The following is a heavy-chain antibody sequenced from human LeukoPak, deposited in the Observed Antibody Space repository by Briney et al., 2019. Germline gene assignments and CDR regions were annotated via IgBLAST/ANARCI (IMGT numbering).Heavy chain of an antibody. CDR3: ARLYSRDRYYFDY. CDR2: VYYSGST. J-gene: IGHJ4*02. D-gene: IGHD1-26*01. V-gene: IGHV4-39*01. CDR1: GGSVGDSTYS. Sequence: SETLSLTCTVSGGSVGDSTYSWGWIRQPPGKGLEWIGSVYYSGSTYYNPSLKSRVTISVDTSKNQFSLKLSSVTAADTAVYYCARLYSRDRYYFDYWGQGTLVTVSS.